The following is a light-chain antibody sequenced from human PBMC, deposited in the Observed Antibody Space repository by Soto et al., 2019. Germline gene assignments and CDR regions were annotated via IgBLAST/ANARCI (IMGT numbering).Light chain of an antibody. CDR3: LQYNGYYRT. J-gene: IGKJ1*01. Sequence: DTQMTQSPSTLSASVGDTVTITCRASQTISGWLAWYQQRPGKAPNLLIFDASTLESGVPSRFSGSGSGTTFTLTISSLQSDDFATYYCLQYNGYYRTFGQGTKVEIK. V-gene: IGKV1-5*01. CDR2: DAS. CDR1: QTISGW.